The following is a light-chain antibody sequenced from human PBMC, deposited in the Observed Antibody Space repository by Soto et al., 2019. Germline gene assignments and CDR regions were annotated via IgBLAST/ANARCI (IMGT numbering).Light chain of an antibody. CDR1: SSNIGAGYD. J-gene: IGLJ1*01. CDR3: QSYDSSLSGYV. Sequence: QSVLTQPPSVSGAPGQRVTISCTGSSSNIGAGYDVHWYQQLPGTAPKLLIYGNSNRPSGVPDRFSGSKSGTSASLAITVVKAEAEADYYCQSYDSSLSGYVFGTGTKLTVL. V-gene: IGLV1-40*01. CDR2: GNS.